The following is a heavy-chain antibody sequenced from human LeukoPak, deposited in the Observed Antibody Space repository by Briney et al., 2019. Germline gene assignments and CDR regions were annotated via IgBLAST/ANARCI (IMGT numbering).Heavy chain of an antibody. CDR2: ISYDGSNK. J-gene: IGHJ6*04. V-gene: IGHV3-30*18. D-gene: IGHD1-26*01. Sequence: PGGSLRLSCAASGFTFSSYGMHWVRQAPGKGLKWVAVISYDGSNKYYADSVKGRFTISRDNSKNTLYLQMNSLRAEDTAVYYCAKVATDLIVEDVWGKGTTVTVSS. CDR1: GFTFSSYG. CDR3: AKVATDLIVEDV.